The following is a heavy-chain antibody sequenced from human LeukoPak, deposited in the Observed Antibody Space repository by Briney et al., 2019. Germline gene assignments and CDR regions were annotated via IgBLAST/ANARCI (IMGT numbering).Heavy chain of an antibody. CDR1: GGTFSSYG. V-gene: IGHV1-18*01. CDR2: ISAYNGNT. CDR3: ARSGTYDILTGYERYYYMDV. D-gene: IGHD3-9*01. Sequence: ASVKVSCKASGGTFSSYGISWVRQAPGQGLEWMGWISAYNGNTNYAQKLQGRVTMTTDTSTSTAYMELRSLRSDDTAVYYCARSGTYDILTGYERYYYMDVWGKGTTVTVSS. J-gene: IGHJ6*03.